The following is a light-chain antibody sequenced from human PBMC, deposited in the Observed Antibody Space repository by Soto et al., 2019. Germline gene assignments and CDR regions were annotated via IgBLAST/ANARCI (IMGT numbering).Light chain of an antibody. CDR1: QDIGNY. CDR3: QHYNSYSEA. J-gene: IGKJ1*01. CDR2: KAS. Sequence: DIKMTQSPSYLYESVCARINLTCKASQDIGNYLNWYQQKPGKAPKLLIYKASTLKSGVPSRFSGSGSGTEFTLTISSLQPDDFATYYCQHYNSYSEAFGQGTEVDIK. V-gene: IGKV1-5*03.